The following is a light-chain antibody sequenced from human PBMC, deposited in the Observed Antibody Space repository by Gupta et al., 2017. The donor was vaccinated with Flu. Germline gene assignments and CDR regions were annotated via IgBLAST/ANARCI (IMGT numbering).Light chain of an antibody. CDR1: QSVSTRY. CDR2: GAS. CDR3: QDYSSSRT. Sequence: EIVLTQSPGTLSLSPGERATVTCRASQSVSTRYLAWYQQKAGQAPRLIIHGASSRARGETDGFSGGGDGKDFSLTSSIRENEDSAVYYGQDYSSSRTFGGGTKVEIK. J-gene: IGKJ4*01. V-gene: IGKV3-20*01.